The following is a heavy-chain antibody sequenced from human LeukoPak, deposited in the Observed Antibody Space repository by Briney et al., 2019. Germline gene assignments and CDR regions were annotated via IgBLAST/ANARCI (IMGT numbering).Heavy chain of an antibody. CDR1: GGSFSGYY. J-gene: IGHJ5*02. D-gene: IGHD3-22*01. Sequence: SESLSLTCAVDGGSFSGYYWSWTRQPPGKGLEWIGEINHSGSTNYNPSLKGRVTISVDTSKNQFSLKLSSVTAADTAVYYCARGSDYYYDSSGYHPWGQGTLVTVSS. V-gene: IGHV4-34*01. CDR3: ARGSDYYYDSSGYHP. CDR2: INHSGST.